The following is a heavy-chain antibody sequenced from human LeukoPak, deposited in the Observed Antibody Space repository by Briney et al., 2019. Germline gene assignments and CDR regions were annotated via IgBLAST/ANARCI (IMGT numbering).Heavy chain of an antibody. CDR1: RFTVSSSNY. Sequence: PGGSLRLSCAASRFTVSSSNYMTWVRQAPGTGLEWVSVIYSGGTTYYADSVKGRFTISRDNSKNTLYLQMNSLRAEDTAVYYCARGAVYSSGWYDYWGQGTLVTVSS. CDR3: ARGAVYSSGWYDY. V-gene: IGHV3-66*01. CDR2: IYSGGTT. D-gene: IGHD6-19*01. J-gene: IGHJ4*02.